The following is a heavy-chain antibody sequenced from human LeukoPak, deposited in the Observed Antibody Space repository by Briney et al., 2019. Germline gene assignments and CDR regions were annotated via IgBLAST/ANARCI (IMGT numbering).Heavy chain of an antibody. CDR3: ATGEFYFDF. CDR1: GFTFSTYS. J-gene: IGHJ4*02. V-gene: IGHV3-23*01. Sequence: GGSLRLSCSASGFTFSTYSMNWVRQAPGKGLEWVSTISDSGHSTSYADSVKGRFTISRDNSKNTLYLQMNSLRAEDTALYYCATGEFYFDFWGQGTLVTVSS. D-gene: IGHD3-16*01. CDR2: ISDSGHST.